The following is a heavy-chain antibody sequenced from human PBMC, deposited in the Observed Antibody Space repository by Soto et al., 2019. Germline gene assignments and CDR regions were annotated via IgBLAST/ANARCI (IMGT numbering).Heavy chain of an antibody. Sequence: QTGGSLRLSCAASGFTFSSYAMHWVRQAPGKGLEWVAVISYDGSNKYYADSVKGRFTISRDNSKNTLYLQMNSLRAEDTAVYYCARELSSSWSARYYYGMDVWGQGTTVTVSS. V-gene: IGHV3-30-3*01. CDR2: ISYDGSNK. CDR3: ARELSSSWSARYYYGMDV. D-gene: IGHD6-13*01. J-gene: IGHJ6*02. CDR1: GFTFSSYA.